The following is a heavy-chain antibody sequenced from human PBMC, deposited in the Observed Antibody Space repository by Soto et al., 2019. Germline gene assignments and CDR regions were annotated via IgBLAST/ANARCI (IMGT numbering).Heavy chain of an antibody. J-gene: IGHJ4*02. D-gene: IGHD2-21*01. V-gene: IGHV4-34*01. Sequence: PSETLSLTCAVYGGSFSGYYWSWIRQPPGKGLEWIGEINHSGSTNYNPSLKSRVTISVDTSKNQFSLKLSSVTAADTAVYYCARVGPLYRLWYWGQGTLVTVSS. CDR1: GGSFSGYY. CDR2: INHSGST. CDR3: ARVGPLYRLWY.